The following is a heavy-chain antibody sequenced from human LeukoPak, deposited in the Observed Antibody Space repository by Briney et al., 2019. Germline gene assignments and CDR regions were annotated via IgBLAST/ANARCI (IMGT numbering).Heavy chain of an antibody. CDR3: ARDRDAFDI. J-gene: IGHJ3*02. Sequence: GGSLRLSCAASGFTFSNYGMNWVRQAPGKGLDWVSYISSSSGTIYYADSVKGRFTISRDNAKNSLYLQMNNLRAEDTAVYYCARDRDAFDIWGQGTMVTVSS. V-gene: IGHV3-48*01. CDR1: GFTFSNYG. CDR2: ISSSSGTI.